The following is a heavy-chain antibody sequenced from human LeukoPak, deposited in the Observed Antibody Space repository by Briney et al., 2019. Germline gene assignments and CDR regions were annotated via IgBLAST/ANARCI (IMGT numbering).Heavy chain of an antibody. V-gene: IGHV3-9*01. CDR2: ISWNSGSI. D-gene: IGHD5-12*01. CDR1: GFTFDDYA. CDR3: ANATFPDIVATIAFDY. J-gene: IGHJ4*02. Sequence: GGSLRLSCAASGFTFDDYAMHWVRQAPGKGLEWVSGISWNSGSIGYADSVKGRFTISRDNAKNSLYLQMNSLRAEDTALYYCANATFPDIVATIAFDYWGQGTLVTVSS.